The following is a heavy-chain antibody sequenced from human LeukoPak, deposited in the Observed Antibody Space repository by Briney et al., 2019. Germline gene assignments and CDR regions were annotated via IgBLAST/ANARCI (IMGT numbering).Heavy chain of an antibody. CDR2: MNPNSGNT. CDR3: ARLIGVYYYYGMDV. CDR1: GYTFTSYD. Sequence: ASVKVSCKASGYTFTSYDIKWVRQATGQGLEWMGWMNPNSGNTGYAQKFQGRVTMTRNTSISTAYMELSSLRSEDTAVYYCARLIGVYYYYGMDVWGQGTTVTVSS. J-gene: IGHJ6*02. V-gene: IGHV1-8*01. D-gene: IGHD2/OR15-2a*01.